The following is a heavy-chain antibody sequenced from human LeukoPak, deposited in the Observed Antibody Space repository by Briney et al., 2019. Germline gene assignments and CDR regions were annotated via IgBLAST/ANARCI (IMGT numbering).Heavy chain of an antibody. CDR2: IYYSGNT. J-gene: IGHJ4*02. CDR1: GGSISSSGYY. Sequence: SETLSLTCTVSGGSISSSGYYWGWIRQPPGEGREWIGSIYYSGNTYYNPSLESRITISVDTSKNQFSLKLSSVTAADTAVYYCVRDHSFFQIDYWGQGTLVTVSS. V-gene: IGHV4-39*02. D-gene: IGHD5/OR15-5a*01. CDR3: VRDHSFFQIDY.